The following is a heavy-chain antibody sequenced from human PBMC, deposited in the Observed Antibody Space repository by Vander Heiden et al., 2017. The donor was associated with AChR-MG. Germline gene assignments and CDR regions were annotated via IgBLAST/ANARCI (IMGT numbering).Heavy chain of an antibody. D-gene: IGHD3-22*01. J-gene: IGHJ4*02. Sequence: EVQLVESGGGLVQPGGSLRLSCAASTASTFTFSKYWMSWVRQAPGKGLEWVANIKQDGSEKYYVDSVRGRFTLSRDNAKNSLYLQMNSLRAEDTAVYYCARGGYYDGSGIFDYWGQGTLVTVSS. CDR1: TASTFTFSKYW. V-gene: IGHV3-7*04. CDR3: ARGGYYDGSGIFDY. CDR2: IKQDGSEK.